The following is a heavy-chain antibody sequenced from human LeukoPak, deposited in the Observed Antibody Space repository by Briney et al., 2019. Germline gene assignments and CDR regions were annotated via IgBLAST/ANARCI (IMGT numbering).Heavy chain of an antibody. D-gene: IGHD3-16*01. CDR2: IDSSTRTI. Sequence: GGSLRLSCAASGFAFSSYSMNWVRQAPGKGLEWVSFIDSSTRTIFYADSVKGRFTISRDNAKNSLFLQMNSLRAEDTAVYYCARRVPSQVITDYFDYWGQGALVTVSS. CDR1: GFAFSSYS. V-gene: IGHV3-48*04. J-gene: IGHJ4*02. CDR3: ARRVPSQVITDYFDY.